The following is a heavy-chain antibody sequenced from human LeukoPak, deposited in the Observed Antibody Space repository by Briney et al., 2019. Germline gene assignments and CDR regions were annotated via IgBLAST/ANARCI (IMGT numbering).Heavy chain of an antibody. CDR1: GFTFSSYE. D-gene: IGHD5-18*01. V-gene: IGHV3-30*04. J-gene: IGHJ4*02. CDR3: AKSHGYSYGFDY. CDR2: ISYDGSNK. Sequence: PGRSLRLSCAASGFTFSSYEMNWVRQAPGKGLEWVAVISYDGSNKYYADSVKGRFTISRDNSKNTLYLQMNSLRAEDTAVYYCAKSHGYSYGFDYWGQGTLVTVSS.